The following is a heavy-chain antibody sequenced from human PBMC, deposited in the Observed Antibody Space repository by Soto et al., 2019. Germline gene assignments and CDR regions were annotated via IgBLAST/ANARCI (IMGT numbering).Heavy chain of an antibody. J-gene: IGHJ6*02. CDR3: SRFIMVGGWFDPNYYHGMDV. Sequence: QVQLVQSGAEVKKPGASVTVSCKTSGYTFSNYGINWVRQAPGQGLEWMGWISGYNGNTNYAQTVQGSVTMTTDTSTGTVYTELRSLKSDDTAIYYCSRFIMVGGWFDPNYYHGMDVWGQGTTVTVSS. CDR2: ISGYNGNT. CDR1: GYTFSNYG. V-gene: IGHV1-18*01. D-gene: IGHD6-19*01.